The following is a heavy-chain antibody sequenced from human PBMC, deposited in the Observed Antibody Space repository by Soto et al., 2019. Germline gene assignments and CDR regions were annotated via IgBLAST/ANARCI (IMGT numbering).Heavy chain of an antibody. CDR1: GGTFSSYA. V-gene: IGHV1-69*13. CDR2: IIPIFGTA. D-gene: IGHD3-9*01. J-gene: IGHJ4*02. Sequence: GASVKVCWKASGGTFSSYALSLVRQAPGQGLEWMGGIIPIFGTANYAQKFQGRVTITADESTSTAYMELSSLRSEDTAVYYCAVGYYDILTSPIDYCCQAILLTLSS. CDR3: AVGYYDILTSPIDY.